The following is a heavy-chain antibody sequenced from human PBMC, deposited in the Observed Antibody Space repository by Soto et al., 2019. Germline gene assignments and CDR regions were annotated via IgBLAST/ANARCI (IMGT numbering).Heavy chain of an antibody. Sequence: QVQLVQSGAEVKKPGSSVKVSCKASGGTFSSYAISWVRQAPGQGLEWMGGIIPIFGTANYAQKFQGRVTITADESTSTAYMELSSLRSADTAVYYCARDQGGLRYFDTPPYYGMDVWGQGTTVTVSS. J-gene: IGHJ6*02. V-gene: IGHV1-69*01. CDR3: ARDQGGLRYFDTPPYYGMDV. CDR1: GGTFSSYA. CDR2: IIPIFGTA. D-gene: IGHD3-9*01.